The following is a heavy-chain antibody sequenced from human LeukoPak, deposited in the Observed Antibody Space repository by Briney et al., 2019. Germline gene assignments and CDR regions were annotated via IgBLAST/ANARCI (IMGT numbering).Heavy chain of an antibody. Sequence: GGSLRLSCAASGFTVTTNYMTWVRQAPGKGLEWVSIIYSGGYTDYADSVKGRFTISRDNSKNTLDLQMNSLRAEDTAVYYCARRLEYSGSKGVLDYWGQGTLVTVSS. CDR1: GFTVTTNY. CDR2: IYSGGYT. D-gene: IGHD1-26*01. V-gene: IGHV3-66*01. J-gene: IGHJ4*02. CDR3: ARRLEYSGSKGVLDY.